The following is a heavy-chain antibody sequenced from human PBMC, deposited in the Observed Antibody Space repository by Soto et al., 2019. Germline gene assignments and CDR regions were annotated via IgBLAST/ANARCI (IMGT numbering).Heavy chain of an antibody. D-gene: IGHD6-13*01. V-gene: IGHV3-7*01. CDR1: GFSFCSYW. Sequence: GGSPRLSCAASGFSFCSYWMTWSRQAPGKGLEWVASMNRDGSEKRYVDSVEGRFTISRDNAKNSLFLQMNSLSPDDTAVYYCGRDAGRRFDYWGQGSLVTVS. CDR3: GRDAGRRFDY. J-gene: IGHJ4*02. CDR2: MNRDGSEK.